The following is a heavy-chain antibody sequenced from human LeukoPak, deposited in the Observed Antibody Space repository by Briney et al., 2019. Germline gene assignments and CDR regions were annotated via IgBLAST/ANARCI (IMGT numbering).Heavy chain of an antibody. CDR2: IYDSGST. V-gene: IGHV4-59*08. Sequence: PSETLSLTCTVSGGSISSYYWSWIRQPPGKGLEWIGYIYDSGSTNYNPSLKSRVTISVDTSKNQFSLKLSSVTAADTAVYYCASSQSYYDILTGYYLEYFQHWGQGTLVTVSS. CDR3: ASSQSYYDILTGYYLEYFQH. CDR1: GGSISSYY. D-gene: IGHD3-9*01. J-gene: IGHJ1*01.